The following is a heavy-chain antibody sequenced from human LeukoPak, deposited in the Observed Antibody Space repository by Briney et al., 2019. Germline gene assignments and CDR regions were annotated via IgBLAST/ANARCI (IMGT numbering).Heavy chain of an antibody. D-gene: IGHD6-13*01. J-gene: IGHJ4*02. CDR2: MNPTTGDT. Sequence: GASVKVSCKASGYTFIDYYMHWVRQAPGQGLEWMGWMNPTTGDTNYAQKFQGRVTMTRDTSINTAYMELSSLRSDDTAVYYCASIAAAGNDYWGQGTLVTVSS. V-gene: IGHV1-2*02. CDR1: GYTFIDYY. CDR3: ASIAAAGNDY.